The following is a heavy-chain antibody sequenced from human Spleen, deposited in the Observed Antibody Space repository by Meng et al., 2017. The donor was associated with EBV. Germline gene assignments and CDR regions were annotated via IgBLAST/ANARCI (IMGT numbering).Heavy chain of an antibody. V-gene: IGHV4-4*02. CDR3: ARAGYHRPASEY. Sequence: ASCPGLVWPSGTLSLTCSVSRGSSTSGDWWSWVRQSPGKGVEWIGEIHPSGGTSYNPSLKSRVTISLDMSKDQFSLRLSSVTAADTAVYYCARAGYHRPASEYWGQGTLVTVSS. CDR2: IHPSGGT. D-gene: IGHD2-15*01. J-gene: IGHJ4*02. CDR1: RGSSTSGDW.